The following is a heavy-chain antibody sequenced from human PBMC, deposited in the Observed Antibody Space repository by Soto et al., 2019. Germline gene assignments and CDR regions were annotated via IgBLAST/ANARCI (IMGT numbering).Heavy chain of an antibody. CDR2: IIPIFGTA. D-gene: IGHD2-8*01. J-gene: IGHJ6*03. CDR1: GGSFSSYA. CDR3: ARDSRTMRYYYYYYYMDV. Sequence: GASVKVSCKASGGSFSSYAISWVRQAPGQGLEWMGGIIPIFGTANYAQKFQGRVTITADESTSTAYMELSSVTAADMAVYYCARDSRTMRYYYYYYYMDVWGKGTTVTVSS. V-gene: IGHV1-69*13.